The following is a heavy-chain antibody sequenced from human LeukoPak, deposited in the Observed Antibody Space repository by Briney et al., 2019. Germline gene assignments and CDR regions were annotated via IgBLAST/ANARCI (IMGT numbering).Heavy chain of an antibody. CDR1: GFTFSSYW. V-gene: IGHV3-48*04. J-gene: IGHJ3*02. Sequence: GGSLRLSCAASGFTFSSYWMHWVRQAPGKGLEWVSYISSSSSTIYYADSVKGRFTISRDNAKSSLYLQMNSLRAEDTAVYYCARLTGDAFDIWGQGTMVTVSS. CDR3: ARLTGDAFDI. D-gene: IGHD7-27*01. CDR2: ISSSSSTI.